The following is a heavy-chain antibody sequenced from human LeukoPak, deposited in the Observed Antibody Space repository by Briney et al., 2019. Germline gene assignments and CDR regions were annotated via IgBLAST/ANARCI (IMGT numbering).Heavy chain of an antibody. J-gene: IGHJ4*02. CDR3: ARTLAARHTSGYIDY. V-gene: IGHV3-7*01. Sequence: GGSLRLSCAASGFTFSSYWMSWVRQAPGKGLEWVANIKEDGSEKYYVDSVKGRFTISRDKGKNSLYLQMNSLRAEDTAVYYCARTLAARHTSGYIDYWGQGTLVTVSS. CDR2: IKEDGSEK. CDR1: GFTFSSYW. D-gene: IGHD3-22*01.